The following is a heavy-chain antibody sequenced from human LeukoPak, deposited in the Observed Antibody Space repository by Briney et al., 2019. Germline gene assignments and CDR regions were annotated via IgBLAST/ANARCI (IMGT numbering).Heavy chain of an antibody. CDR2: VSGSGDST. CDR3: AKSPYIASHIDFDY. D-gene: IGHD3-16*01. CDR1: GFTFSSYA. V-gene: IGHV3-23*01. J-gene: IGHJ4*02. Sequence: GGSLRLSCAASGFTFSSYAMSWVRQAPGKGLEWVSTVSGSGDSTWYADSVKGRFTISRDNSKSTLYLQMNSLRAGDTAVYYCAKSPYIASHIDFDYWGQGTLVTVSS.